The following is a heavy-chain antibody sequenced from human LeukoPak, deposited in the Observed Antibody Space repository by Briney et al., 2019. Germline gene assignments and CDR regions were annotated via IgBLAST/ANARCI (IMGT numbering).Heavy chain of an antibody. V-gene: IGHV4-59*12. D-gene: IGHD5-18*01. Sequence: PSETLSLTCTVSGGSISSYYWSWIRQPPGKGLEWIGYIYYSGSTNYNPSLKSRVTISVDTSKNQFSLKLSSVTAADTAVYYCARRRMIRWIQLWLPFDYWGQGTLVTVSS. CDR2: IYYSGST. CDR3: ARRRMIRWIQLWLPFDY. J-gene: IGHJ4*02. CDR1: GGSISSYY.